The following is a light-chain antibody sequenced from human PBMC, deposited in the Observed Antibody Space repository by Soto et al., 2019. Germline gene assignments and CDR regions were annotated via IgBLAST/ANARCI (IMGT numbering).Light chain of an antibody. CDR2: EVS. V-gene: IGLV2-14*01. CDR1: SSDVGGYNY. J-gene: IGLJ1*01. Sequence: QSALTQPASVSGSPGQSITISCTGTSSDVGGYNYVSWYQQHPGKAPQLIIYEVSNRPSGVSNRFSGSKSGNTASLTISGLRPEDEADYYCSSYISSTTLSYVFGTGTKVTVL. CDR3: SSYISSTTLSYV.